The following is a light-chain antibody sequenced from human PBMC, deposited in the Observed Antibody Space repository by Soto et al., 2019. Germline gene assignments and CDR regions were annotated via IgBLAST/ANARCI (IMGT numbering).Light chain of an antibody. CDR1: SSDIGAYNY. CDR2: EVN. J-gene: IGLJ3*02. Sequence: QSALTQPPSASGSPGQSVTISCTGTSSDIGAYNYVSWFQQHPGEAPKLIISEVNKRPSGVPDRCSGSKSGNTASLTVSGLQAEDEADYYCTSYGGRDNLMFSGGTKVTVL. CDR3: TSYGGRDNLM. V-gene: IGLV2-8*01.